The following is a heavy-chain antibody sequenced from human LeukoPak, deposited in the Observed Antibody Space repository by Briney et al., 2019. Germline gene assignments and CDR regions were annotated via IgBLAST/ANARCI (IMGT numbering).Heavy chain of an antibody. CDR1: GFNLNRHW. Sequence: GDSLRLSCAASGFNLNRHWMSWVRQAPGKGLEWVANIMEDGSVKNYVGSVKGRFTISRDNAKSSVYIQMNSLRPEDTAVYYCARDRVGGSNDWGQGTLVIVSS. D-gene: IGHD2-15*01. V-gene: IGHV3-7*01. J-gene: IGHJ4*02. CDR2: IMEDGSVK. CDR3: ARDRVGGSND.